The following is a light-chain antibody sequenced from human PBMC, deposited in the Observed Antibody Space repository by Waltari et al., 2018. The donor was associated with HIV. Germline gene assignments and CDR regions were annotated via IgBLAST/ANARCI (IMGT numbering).Light chain of an antibody. J-gene: IGLJ3*02. CDR3: QSFDSGLSAWV. CDR1: GSNIGATYD. V-gene: IGLV1-40*03. Sequence: QSVLTQPPSVSGAPGQRVTVSCTGPGSNIGATYDVPWYQVLPGSAPKLLIHTNTARPSGVPDRFSGSKSGASASLAITGLQAEDEGDYYCQSFDSGLSAWVFGGGTKLTVL. CDR2: TNT.